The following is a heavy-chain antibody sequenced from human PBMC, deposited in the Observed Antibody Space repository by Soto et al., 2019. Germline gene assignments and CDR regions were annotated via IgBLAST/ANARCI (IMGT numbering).Heavy chain of an antibody. Sequence: ESGPTLVNPTETLTLTCTFSGFSLTSPGMCVSWIRQSPGKALEWLALIERDDDDKYYSTSLKTRLTISKDTRKNQVVLTMANMEPADTATYYCARSIRGPRRFNGMDVWGQGTTVTVFS. J-gene: IGHJ6*02. CDR2: IERDDDDK. CDR1: GFSLTSPGMC. CDR3: ARSIRGPRRFNGMDV. D-gene: IGHD1-20*01. V-gene: IGHV2-70*13.